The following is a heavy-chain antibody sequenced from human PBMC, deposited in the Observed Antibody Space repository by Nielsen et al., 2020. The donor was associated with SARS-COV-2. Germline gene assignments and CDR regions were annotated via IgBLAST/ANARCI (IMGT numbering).Heavy chain of an antibody. Sequence: GGSLRLSCAASGFTFSSYWMNWVRQAPGKGLEWVANIKQDGSEKYYGDSVKGRFTISRDNAKNSLFLQMNSLRVEDTAVYYCARPRLGDLSLDSWGQGTLVTVSS. CDR3: ARPRLGDLSLDS. CDR1: GFTFSSYW. V-gene: IGHV3-7*01. D-gene: IGHD3-16*02. CDR2: IKQDGSEK. J-gene: IGHJ4*02.